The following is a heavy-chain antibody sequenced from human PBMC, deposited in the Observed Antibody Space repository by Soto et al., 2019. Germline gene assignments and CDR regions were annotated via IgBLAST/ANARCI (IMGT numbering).Heavy chain of an antibody. J-gene: IGHJ4*02. CDR1: GFTFSSYA. V-gene: IGHV3-23*01. CDR2: ISGSVGST. CDR3: AKGYDSSGYNFFDY. D-gene: IGHD3-22*01. Sequence: GGSLRLSCAASGFTFSSYAMSWVRQAPGKGLEWVSAISGSVGSTYYADSVKGRFTISRDNSKNTLYLQMNSLRAEDTAVYYCAKGYDSSGYNFFDYWGQGTRVTVSS.